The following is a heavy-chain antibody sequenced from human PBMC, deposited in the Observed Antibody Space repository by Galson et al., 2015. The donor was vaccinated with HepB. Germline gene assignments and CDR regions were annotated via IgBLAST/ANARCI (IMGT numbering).Heavy chain of an antibody. D-gene: IGHD3-3*01. CDR2: IIPILGIA. CDR3: ARGRSTIFGVVLAYYYYYYMDV. CDR1: GGTFSSYA. Sequence: SVKVSCKASGGTFSSYAISWVRQAPGQGLEWMGGIIPILGIANYAQKFQGRVTITADKSTSTAYMELSSLRSEDTAVYYCARGRSTIFGVVLAYYYYYYMDVWGKGTTVTVSS. V-gene: IGHV1-69*10. J-gene: IGHJ6*03.